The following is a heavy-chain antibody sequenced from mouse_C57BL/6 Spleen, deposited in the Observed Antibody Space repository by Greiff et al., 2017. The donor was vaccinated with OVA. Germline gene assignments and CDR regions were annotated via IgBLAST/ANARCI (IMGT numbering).Heavy chain of an antibody. V-gene: IGHV1-9*01. Sequence: QVQLQQSGAELMKPGASVKLSCKATGYTFTGYWIAWVKQRPGQGLEWIGEILPGSGSTYYNEKVKGKVTFTADTSSNTAYMQISSLTTEDSAIYYCAGGSSYVVDYWGQGTTLTVSS. D-gene: IGHD1-1*01. J-gene: IGHJ2*01. CDR1: GYTFTGYW. CDR2: ILPGSGST. CDR3: AGGSSYVVDY.